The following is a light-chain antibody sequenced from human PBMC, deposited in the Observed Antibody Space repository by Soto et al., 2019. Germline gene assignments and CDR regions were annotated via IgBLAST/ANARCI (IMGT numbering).Light chain of an antibody. CDR1: QSISSW. Sequence: DIQMTQSPSTLSASVGDSVTITCRASQSISSWLAWYQQKPGQAPKLLIYKASNLESGVPSRFSGSGSGTEFTLTISCLQPDDFATYYCQQYNSPLTFGGGTRVEIK. CDR3: QQYNSPLT. J-gene: IGKJ4*01. V-gene: IGKV1-5*03. CDR2: KAS.